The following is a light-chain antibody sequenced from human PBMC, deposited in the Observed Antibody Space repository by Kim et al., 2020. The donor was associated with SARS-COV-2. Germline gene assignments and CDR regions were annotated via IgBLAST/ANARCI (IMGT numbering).Light chain of an antibody. Sequence: SYELTQPPSVSVSPGQTARLTCSGDALPKKYAYWYQQKSGQAPVLVIYEDSKRPSGIPERFSGSSSGTMATLTISGAQVEDEADYYCYSTDSSGNHRVFGGGTQLTVL. CDR3: YSTDSSGNHRV. V-gene: IGLV3-10*01. CDR1: ALPKKY. J-gene: IGLJ3*02. CDR2: EDS.